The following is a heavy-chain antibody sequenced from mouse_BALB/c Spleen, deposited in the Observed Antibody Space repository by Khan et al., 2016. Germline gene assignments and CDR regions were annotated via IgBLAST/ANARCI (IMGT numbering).Heavy chain of an antibody. V-gene: IGHV1-87*01. CDR1: GYTFTSYW. J-gene: IGHJ2*01. CDR3: ASYYGSSYDYFDY. D-gene: IGHD1-1*01. CDR2: IYPGDGDT. Sequence: QVQLKQSGAELARPGASVKLSCKASGYTFTSYWMQWVKQRPGQGLEWIGAIYPGDGDTRYTQKYKGKATLTADESSSTAYMQLSSLASEDYAVYYCASYYGSSYDYFDYWGQGTTLTVSS.